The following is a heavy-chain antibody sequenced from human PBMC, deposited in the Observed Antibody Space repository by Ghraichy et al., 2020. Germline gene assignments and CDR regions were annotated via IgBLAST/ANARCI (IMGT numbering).Heavy chain of an antibody. Sequence: SETLSLTCTVSGGSSSSGGYYWTWIRQPPGKGLEWLGYNYYSDTTYYNPALRGRLTISVDTSKNLFSLKLSSVTAADTAVYYCARGGDSGTDWHFGLGGRGTLVTVSS. V-gene: IGHV4-31*03. J-gene: IGHJ2*01. D-gene: IGHD1-1*01. CDR2: NYYSDTT. CDR1: GGSSSSGGYY. CDR3: ARGGDSGTDWHFGL.